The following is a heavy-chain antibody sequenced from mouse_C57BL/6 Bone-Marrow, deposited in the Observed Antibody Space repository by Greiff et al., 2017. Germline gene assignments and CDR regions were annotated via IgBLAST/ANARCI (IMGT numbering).Heavy chain of an antibody. D-gene: IGHD2-1*01. CDR2: IDPANGNT. CDR3: SRPLYGNYEDYAFDY. J-gene: IGHJ4*01. CDR1: GFNIKNTS. V-gene: IGHV14-3*01. Sequence: VQLKQPVAELVRPGASVKLSCTASGFNIKNTSMHWVKQRPEQGLEWIGRIDPANGNTKYDPKFQGKATITADTSSTTAYLQLSSLTSEDAAIYYCSRPLYGNYEDYAFDYWGQGTSVTVSS.